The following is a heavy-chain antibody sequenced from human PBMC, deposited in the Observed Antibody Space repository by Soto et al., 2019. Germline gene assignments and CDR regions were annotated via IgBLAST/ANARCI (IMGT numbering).Heavy chain of an antibody. CDR2: IIPIFGTA. CDR1: GGTFSSYA. Sequence: SVKVSCKASGGTFSSYAISWVRQAPGQGLEWMGGIIPIFGTANYAQKFQGRVTITADESTSTAYMELSSLRSEDTAVYYCARGDVSYFSSTPYYYYCGMDVWGQGTTVTVS. V-gene: IGHV1-69*13. CDR3: ARGDVSYFSSTPYYYYCGMDV. D-gene: IGHD6-6*01. J-gene: IGHJ6*02.